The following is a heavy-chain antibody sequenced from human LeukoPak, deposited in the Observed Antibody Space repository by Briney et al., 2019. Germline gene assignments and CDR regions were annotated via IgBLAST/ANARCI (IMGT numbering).Heavy chain of an antibody. CDR2: ISSDGNNK. CDR1: GFTFSSYG. D-gene: IGHD3-22*01. CDR3: ARELTVVIRRGAFDY. Sequence: GGSLRLSCAASGFTFSSYGMHWVRQAPGKGLEWVAVISSDGNNKSYADSVKGRFTISRDNSKNTLYVQMNSLRPDDTAMYYCARELTVVIRRGAFDYWGQGILVTVSS. J-gene: IGHJ4*02. V-gene: IGHV3-30*03.